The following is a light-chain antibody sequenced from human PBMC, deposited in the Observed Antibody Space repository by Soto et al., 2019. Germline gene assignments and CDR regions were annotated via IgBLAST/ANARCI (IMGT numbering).Light chain of an antibody. CDR1: SSDVGGYNY. Sequence: QSALTQPASVSGSPGQSITISCTGTSSDVGGYNYVSWYQQYPGKAPQLMIFDVNDRPSGVSYRFSGSKSGNTASLTISGLQAEDEAHYYFSSYSTTSFFVFGTGTKVTVL. CDR3: SSYSTTSFFV. J-gene: IGLJ1*01. V-gene: IGLV2-14*01. CDR2: DVN.